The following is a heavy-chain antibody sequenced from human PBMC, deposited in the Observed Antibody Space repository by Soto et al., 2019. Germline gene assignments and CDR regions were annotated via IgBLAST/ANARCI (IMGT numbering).Heavy chain of an antibody. Sequence: GGSLRLSCAASGFTFSSYGMHWVRQAPGKGLEWVAVIWYDGSNKYYADSVKGRFTISRDNSKNTLYLQMNSLRAEDTAVYYCARFEGDYSNDYGMDVWGQGTTVTVSS. CDR2: IWYDGSNK. V-gene: IGHV3-33*01. D-gene: IGHD4-4*01. J-gene: IGHJ6*02. CDR1: GFTFSSYG. CDR3: ARFEGDYSNDYGMDV.